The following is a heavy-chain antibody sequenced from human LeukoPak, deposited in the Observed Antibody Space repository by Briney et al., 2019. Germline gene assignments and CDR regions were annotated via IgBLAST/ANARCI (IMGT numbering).Heavy chain of an antibody. D-gene: IGHD2-2*01. J-gene: IGHJ4*02. CDR1: GFTFSSYW. V-gene: IGHV3-74*01. Sequence: GGSLRLSCAASGFTFSSYWMHWVRQAPGKGLVWVSRINTDGSSTSYADSVKGRFTISRDNAKNTLYLQMNSLRAEDTAVYYCARGGGRYCSSTSCRIGGIDYWGQGTLVTVSS. CDR2: INTDGSST. CDR3: ARGGGRYCSSTSCRIGGIDY.